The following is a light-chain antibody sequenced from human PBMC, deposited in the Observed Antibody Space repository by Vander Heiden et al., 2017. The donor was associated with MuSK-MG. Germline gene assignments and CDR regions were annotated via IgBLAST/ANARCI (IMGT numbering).Light chain of an antibody. J-gene: IGKJ4*01. Sequence: DIQKTQSPSSLSASVGDRVTITCQASQDISNYLNWYQQKPGKAPKLLIYDASNWETGVPSRFSGSGSGTDFTFTISSLQPEDIATYYCQQYDNLPLTFGGGTKVEIK. V-gene: IGKV1-33*01. CDR3: QQYDNLPLT. CDR2: DAS. CDR1: QDISNY.